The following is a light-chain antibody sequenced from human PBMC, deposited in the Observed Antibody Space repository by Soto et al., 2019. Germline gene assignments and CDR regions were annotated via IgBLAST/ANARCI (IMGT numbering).Light chain of an antibody. V-gene: IGKV3-20*01. CDR2: GAS. CDR1: QSVSSSY. Sequence: EIVLTQSPGTLSLSPGERATLSGRASQSVSSSYLAWYQQKPGQAPRLLIYGASSRATGIPDRFSGSGSGTDFTLTISRLEPEDFAVYYCQQYGSLPYTFGQGTKLEIK. CDR3: QQYGSLPYT. J-gene: IGKJ2*01.